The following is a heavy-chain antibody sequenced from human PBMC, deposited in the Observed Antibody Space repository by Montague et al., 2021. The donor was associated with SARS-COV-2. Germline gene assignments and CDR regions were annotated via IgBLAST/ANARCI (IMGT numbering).Heavy chain of an antibody. CDR2: IWYDVSNK. J-gene: IGHJ4*02. CDR1: GFTFSSYG. CDR3: ARSKGVVINGVCDY. D-gene: IGHD3-3*01. Sequence: SLRLSCAASGFTFSSYGLHWVRQAPGKGLEWVAVIWYDVSNKYYADSXXGRFTISRDKSKNTLYLQMNSLRAEDTAVYYCARSKGVVINGVCDYWGQGTLVTVSS. V-gene: IGHV3-33*01.